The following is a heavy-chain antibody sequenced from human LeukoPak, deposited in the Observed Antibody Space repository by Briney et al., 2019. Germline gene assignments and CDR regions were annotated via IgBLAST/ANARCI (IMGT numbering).Heavy chain of an antibody. V-gene: IGHV3-53*01. Sequence: GGSLRLSCAASGFTVSSNYMSWVRQAPGKGLEWVSVIYSGGTTNYADSVKGRFTISRDNSKNTLYLQMDSLRAEDTAVYYCATSWGPDTSAFRWGRDGMDVWGQGTTVIVS. CDR1: GFTVSSNY. CDR2: IYSGGTT. J-gene: IGHJ6*02. D-gene: IGHD3-16*01. CDR3: ATSWGPDTSAFRWGRDGMDV.